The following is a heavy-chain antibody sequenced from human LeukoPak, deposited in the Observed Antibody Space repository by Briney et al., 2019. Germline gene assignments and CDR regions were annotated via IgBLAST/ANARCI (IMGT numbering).Heavy chain of an antibody. CDR2: INHSGST. V-gene: IGHV4-34*01. CDR1: GGSFSGYY. D-gene: IGHD2-15*01. CDR3: ARGSQSLGYCSGGSCRAKIFDY. Sequence: PAGTLSLTCAVYGGSFSGYYWSWIRQPPGKGLEWIGEINHSGSTNYYPSLKSRVTISVDTSKNQFSLELSSVTAADTAVYYCARGSQSLGYCSGGSCRAKIFDYWGQGTLVTVSS. J-gene: IGHJ4*02.